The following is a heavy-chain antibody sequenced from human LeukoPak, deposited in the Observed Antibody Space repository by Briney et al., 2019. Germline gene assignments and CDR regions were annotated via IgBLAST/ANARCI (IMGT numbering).Heavy chain of an antibody. J-gene: IGHJ1*01. CDR3: ARNASSGFFND. CDR2: INHSGST. Sequence: SETLSLTCAVYGGSFSGYYWSWIRQPPGKGLEWIGEINHSGSTNYNPSLKSRVTISGDTSKNQLSLTLGSVTAADTAVYFCARNASSGFFNDWSQGSLVTVSS. V-gene: IGHV4-34*01. D-gene: IGHD6-25*01. CDR1: GGSFSGYY.